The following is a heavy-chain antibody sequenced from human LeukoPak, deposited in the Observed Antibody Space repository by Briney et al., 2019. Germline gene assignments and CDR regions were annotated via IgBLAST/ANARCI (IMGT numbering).Heavy chain of an antibody. V-gene: IGHV4-34*01. CDR2: IKYSGST. D-gene: IGHD3-22*01. Sequence: SETLSLTCAVYGGSFRDYYWSWIRQTPGEGLQWIGGIKYSGSTDYNPSLKSRVTMSIDTSKNQFSLKLTSVTAADTAVYYCARGPKGEISSGPYYYYYGMDVWGQGTTVTVSS. CDR3: ARGPKGEISSGPYYYYYGMDV. J-gene: IGHJ6*02. CDR1: GGSFRDYY.